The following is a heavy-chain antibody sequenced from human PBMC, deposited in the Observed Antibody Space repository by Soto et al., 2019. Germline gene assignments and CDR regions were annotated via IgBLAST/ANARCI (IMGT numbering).Heavy chain of an antibody. CDR1: GGTFSSYA. J-gene: IGHJ6*02. CDR3: ARDRFGYYYGRAYDVTNYYGMDV. CDR2: IIPIFGTA. Sequence: QVQLVQSGAEVKKPGSSVKVSCKASGGTFSSYAISWVRQAPGQGLEWMGGIIPIFGTANYAQKFQGRVTITADESTSTAYMELSSLRSEDTAVYYCARDRFGYYYGRAYDVTNYYGMDVWGQGTTVTVSS. V-gene: IGHV1-69*01. D-gene: IGHD3-10*01.